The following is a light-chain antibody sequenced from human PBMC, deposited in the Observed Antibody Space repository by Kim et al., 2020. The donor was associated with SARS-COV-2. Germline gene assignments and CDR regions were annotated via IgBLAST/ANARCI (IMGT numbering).Light chain of an antibody. V-gene: IGKV3-20*01. CDR2: GAS. CDR3: QQYGSSPRT. J-gene: IGKJ4*01. CDR1: QSVSSSY. Sequence: EIVLTQSPGTLSLSPGERATLSCRASQSVSSSYLAWYQQKPGQPPRLLIYGASSRATGIPDRFSGSVSGTDFTLTISRLEPEDFAVYYCQQYGSSPRTFGGGTKVDIK.